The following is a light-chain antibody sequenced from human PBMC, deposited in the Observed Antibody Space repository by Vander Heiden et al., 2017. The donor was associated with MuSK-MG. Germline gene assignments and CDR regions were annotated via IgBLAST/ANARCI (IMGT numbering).Light chain of an antibody. J-gene: IGLJ2*01. CDR1: TGAVTSGHY. CDR2: DTD. Sequence: QAVVTQAPSLTVSPGGTVTLTGGSSTGAVTSGHYPYWLQQKPGQAPRTLIYDTDNTAALTPARFSGSLIGGKAALTLSGAQPEDEAEYYCCRSYTPSRVFGGGTKLTVL. V-gene: IGLV7-46*01. CDR3: CRSYTPSRV.